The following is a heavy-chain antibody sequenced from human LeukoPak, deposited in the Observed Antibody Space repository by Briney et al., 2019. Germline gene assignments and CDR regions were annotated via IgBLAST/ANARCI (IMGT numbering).Heavy chain of an antibody. J-gene: IGHJ5*02. V-gene: IGHV4-39*01. CDR1: GDSVSSSNYY. CDR3: ARLNKPGWFDP. CDR2: IYYSGST. Sequence: PSETLSLTCTVSGDSVSSSNYYWAWIRQPPGKGLEWIGNIYYSGSTYYNPSLKSRLTISVDTSKNQFSLKLTSVTAADTAVYYCARLNKPGWFDPWGQGTLVTVSS. D-gene: IGHD1-14*01.